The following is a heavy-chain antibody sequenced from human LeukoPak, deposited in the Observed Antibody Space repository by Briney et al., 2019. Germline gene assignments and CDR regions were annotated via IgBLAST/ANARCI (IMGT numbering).Heavy chain of an antibody. CDR3: ARLVGATPGAY. Sequence: SETLSLTCTVSGYSISSGYYWGWIRQPPGKGLEWIGSIYHSGSTYYNPSLKSRVTISVDTSKNQFSLKLSSVTAADTAVYYCARLVGATPGAYWGQGTLVTVSS. CDR2: IYHSGST. V-gene: IGHV4-38-2*02. D-gene: IGHD1-26*01. J-gene: IGHJ4*02. CDR1: GYSISSGYY.